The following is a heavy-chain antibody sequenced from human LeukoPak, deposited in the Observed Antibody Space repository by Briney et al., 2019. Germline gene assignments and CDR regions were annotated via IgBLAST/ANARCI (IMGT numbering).Heavy chain of an antibody. CDR3: AGEGIAAAGTFDY. Sequence: GGSLRLSCAASGFTVSSNYMSWVRQAPGKGLEWVSVIYSGGSTYYADSVKGRFTISRDNSKNTLYLQMNSLRAEDTAVYYCAGEGIAAAGTFDYWGQGTLVTVSS. CDR1: GFTVSSNY. J-gene: IGHJ4*02. V-gene: IGHV3-66*01. CDR2: IYSGGST. D-gene: IGHD6-13*01.